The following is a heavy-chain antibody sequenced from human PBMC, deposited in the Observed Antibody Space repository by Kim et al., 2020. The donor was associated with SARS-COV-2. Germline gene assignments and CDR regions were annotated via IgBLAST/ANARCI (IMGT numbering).Heavy chain of an antibody. CDR2: IKSKTDGGTT. CDR3: TRGSGWYVYENILDY. D-gene: IGHD6-19*01. CDR1: GFTFSNAW. Sequence: GGSLRLSCAASGFTFSNAWMSWVRQAPGKGLEWVGRIKSKTDGGTTDYAAPVKGRFTISRDDSKNTLYLQMNSLKTEDTAVYYCTRGSGWYVYENILDYWGQGTLVTVSS. J-gene: IGHJ4*02. V-gene: IGHV3-15*01.